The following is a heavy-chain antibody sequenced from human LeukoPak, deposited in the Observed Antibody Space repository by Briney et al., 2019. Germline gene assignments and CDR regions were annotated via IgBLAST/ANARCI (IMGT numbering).Heavy chain of an antibody. CDR2: ISSSGSTI. V-gene: IGHV3-11*04. CDR3: AKEAMVVTLDY. CDR1: GFTFSDYY. J-gene: IGHJ4*02. D-gene: IGHD4-23*01. Sequence: GSLRLSCAASGFTFSDYYMSWIRQAPGKGLEWVSYISSSGSTIYYADSVKGRFTISRDNAKNSLYLQMNSLRAEDTAVYYCAKEAMVVTLDYWGQGTLVTVSS.